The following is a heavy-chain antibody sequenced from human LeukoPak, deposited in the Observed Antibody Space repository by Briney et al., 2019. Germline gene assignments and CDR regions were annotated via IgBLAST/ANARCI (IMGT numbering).Heavy chain of an antibody. CDR2: IYHSGST. CDR1: GGSISSGGYS. D-gene: IGHD6-13*01. J-gene: IGHJ3*01. Sequence: SETLSLTCAVSGGSISSGGYSWSWIRQPPGKGLEWIGYIYHSGSTYYNPSLKSRVTISVDRSKNQFSLKLSSVTAADTAVYYCARQIRPGTFDVWGQGTVVTVSS. CDR3: ARQIRPGTFDV. V-gene: IGHV4-30-2*01.